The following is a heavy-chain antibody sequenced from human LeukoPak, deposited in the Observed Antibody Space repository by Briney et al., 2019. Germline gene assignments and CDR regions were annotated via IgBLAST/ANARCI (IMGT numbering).Heavy chain of an antibody. J-gene: IGHJ6*02. CDR3: ARALTPLDIVVVPAASPGGMDV. D-gene: IGHD2-2*01. Sequence: SETLSLTCAVYGESFSGYYSSWIRQPPGKGLEWIGEINHSGSTNYNPSLKSRVTISVDTSKNQSSLKLSSVTAADTAVYYCARALTPLDIVVVPAASPGGMDVWGQGTTVTVSS. CDR1: GESFSGYY. V-gene: IGHV4-34*01. CDR2: INHSGST.